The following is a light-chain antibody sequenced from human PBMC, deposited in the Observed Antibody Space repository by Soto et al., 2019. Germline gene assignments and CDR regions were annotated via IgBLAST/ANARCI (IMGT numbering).Light chain of an antibody. CDR3: SSYTSRAWV. J-gene: IGLJ1*01. CDR1: SRDVGGYNY. V-gene: IGLV2-14*01. CDR2: DVS. Sequence: QSVLTQPASVSGSPGQSITISCTGTSRDVGGYNYVSWYQQHPGKAPKLMIYDVSNRPSGVSNRFSGSKSGNTASLTISGLQDEDEADYYCSSYTSRAWVFGTGTKVTVL.